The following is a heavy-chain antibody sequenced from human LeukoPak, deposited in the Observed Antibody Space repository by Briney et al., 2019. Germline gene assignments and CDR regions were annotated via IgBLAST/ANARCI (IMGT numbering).Heavy chain of an antibody. D-gene: IGHD6-6*01. J-gene: IGHJ4*02. CDR1: GFTFRSYS. Sequence: GGSLRLSCAASGFTFRSYSMNWVRQAPGKGLEWVSAISGSGGSTYSADSVKGRFTISRDNSKNTLYLQMNSLRAEDTAVYYCAKDGMYSSSSSYYFDYWGQGTLVTVSS. CDR3: AKDGMYSSSSSYYFDY. CDR2: ISGSGGST. V-gene: IGHV3-23*01.